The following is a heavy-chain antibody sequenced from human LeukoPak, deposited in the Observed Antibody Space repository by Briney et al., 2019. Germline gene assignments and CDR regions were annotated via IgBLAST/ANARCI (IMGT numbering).Heavy chain of an antibody. CDR1: GYTFTSYG. CDR3: ARVSPRLRVVVAATRWFDP. V-gene: IGHV1-18*01. Sequence: GASVKVSCKASGYTFTSYGISWVRQAPGQGLEWMGWISAYNGNTNHAQKLQGRVTMTTDTSTSTAYMELRSLRSDDTAVYYCARVSPRLRVVVAATRWFDPWGQGTLVTVSS. CDR2: ISAYNGNT. J-gene: IGHJ5*02. D-gene: IGHD2-15*01.